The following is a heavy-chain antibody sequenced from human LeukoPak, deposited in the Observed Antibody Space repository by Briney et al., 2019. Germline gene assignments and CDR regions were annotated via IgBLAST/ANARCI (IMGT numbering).Heavy chain of an antibody. CDR1: GFPFSSFW. CDR3: ARDGYSSIFDY. D-gene: IGHD5-18*01. V-gene: IGHV3-7*01. Sequence: PGGSLSLSFEAFGFPFSSFWMSWVRQAPGKGLERVANIKQYGSRKYYVDSVKSRFTISRDNAKNSLYLQMNSLIAEDTAVYYCARDGYSSIFDYWGQGALVTVSS. J-gene: IGHJ4*02. CDR2: IKQYGSRK.